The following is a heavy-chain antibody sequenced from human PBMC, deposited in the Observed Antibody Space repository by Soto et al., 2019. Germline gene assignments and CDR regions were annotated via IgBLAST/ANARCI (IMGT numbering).Heavy chain of an antibody. D-gene: IGHD3-9*01. CDR3: ARGKGGLYVILTGYWYAFEI. Sequence: QVQLVQSGSEVKKPGASVKVSCKTSGYTFSSYAVTWVRQAPGHGLEWMGWISAYNGNTQFAQKFQGRVTMTRDTSAATVYMELRSLRSDDTALYFCARGKGGLYVILTGYWYAFEIWGHGTRVTVSS. V-gene: IGHV1-18*01. CDR2: ISAYNGNT. CDR1: GYTFSSYA. J-gene: IGHJ3*02.